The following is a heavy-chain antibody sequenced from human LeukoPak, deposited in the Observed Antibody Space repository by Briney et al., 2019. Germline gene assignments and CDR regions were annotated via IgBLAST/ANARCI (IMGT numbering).Heavy chain of an antibody. J-gene: IGHJ4*02. CDR3: ATTDTAMVDASPDY. V-gene: IGHV1-24*01. CDR1: GYTLTELS. CDR2: FDPEDGET. Sequence: GASVKVSCKVSGYTLTELSMHWVRQAPGKGLEWMGGFDPEDGETIYAQKFQGRVTMTEDTSTDTAYMELSSLRSEDTAVYYCATTDTAMVDASPDYWGQGTLVTVSS. D-gene: IGHD5-18*01.